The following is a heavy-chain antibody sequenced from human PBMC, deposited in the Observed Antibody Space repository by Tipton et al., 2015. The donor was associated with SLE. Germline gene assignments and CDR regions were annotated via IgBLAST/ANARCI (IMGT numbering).Heavy chain of an antibody. CDR3: ARYSRGSLDS. J-gene: IGHJ4*02. Sequence: SLRLSCTASGFTFGDYAVSWVRQAPGKGLVWVSRISDGSSTTYADSVRGRFTISRDNAKNTLYLQMNSLRAEDTAVYYCARYSRGSLDSWGQGTLVTVSS. D-gene: IGHD1-26*01. CDR2: ISDGSST. V-gene: IGHV3-74*03. CDR1: GFTFGDYA.